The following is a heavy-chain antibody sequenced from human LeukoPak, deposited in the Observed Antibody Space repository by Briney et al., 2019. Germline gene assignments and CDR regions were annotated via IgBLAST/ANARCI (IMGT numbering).Heavy chain of an antibody. CDR1: GGSFSGYY. V-gene: IGHV4-34*01. J-gene: IGHJ4*02. Sequence: SETLSLTCAVYGGSFSGYYWSWIRQPPGKGLEWIGEINHSGSTNYNPSLKSRVTISVDTSKNQFSLKLSSVTAADTAVYYCASPIAAAPFFDYWGQGTQVTVSS. D-gene: IGHD6-13*01. CDR3: ASPIAAAPFFDY. CDR2: INHSGST.